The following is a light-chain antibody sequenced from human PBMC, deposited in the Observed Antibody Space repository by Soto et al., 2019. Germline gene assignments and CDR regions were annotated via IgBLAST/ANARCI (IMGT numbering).Light chain of an antibody. V-gene: IGKV1-9*01. CDR2: SAS. Sequence: DIPLTQSPSFVSASVGDRVTITCRASQDISFYLAWYQQKPGKAPKVLIHSASVLESGVPSRFSGSGSGTHFTLTINNLQPEDFATYYCQHLNSWPPITFGQGTRLDIK. J-gene: IGKJ5*01. CDR3: QHLNSWPPIT. CDR1: QDISFY.